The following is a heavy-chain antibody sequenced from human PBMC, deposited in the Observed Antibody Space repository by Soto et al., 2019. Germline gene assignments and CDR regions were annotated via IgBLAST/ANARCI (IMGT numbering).Heavy chain of an antibody. J-gene: IGHJ5*02. D-gene: IGHD3-16*01. CDR2: INHVGGT. V-gene: IGHV4-34*01. CDR3: VRIRYQLASPVLWHAP. Sequence: PENLPLTCAVYGGFLSESYWTWIRQPPGKGLEWIGEINHVGGTNYNPSLKSRVTMSVDTSQNQFSLRLISVTAADTAMYFCVRIRYQLASPVLWHAPWGRGSPDPVSS. CDR1: GGFLSESY.